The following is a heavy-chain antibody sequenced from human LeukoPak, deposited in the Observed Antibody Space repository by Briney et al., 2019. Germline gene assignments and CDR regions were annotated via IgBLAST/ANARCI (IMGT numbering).Heavy chain of an antibody. CDR2: INPNSGGT. J-gene: IGHJ4*02. CDR1: GYTFTGYY. Sequence: GASVKVSCKASGYTFTGYYMHWVRQAPGQGLEWMGWINPNSGGTNYAQKFQGRVTMTRDTSISTAYMELSRLRSDDTAVYYCARSEVPAYYDYVWGSYRYPLDYWGQGTLVTVSS. CDR3: ARSEVPAYYDYVWGSYRYPLDY. D-gene: IGHD3-16*02. V-gene: IGHV1-2*02.